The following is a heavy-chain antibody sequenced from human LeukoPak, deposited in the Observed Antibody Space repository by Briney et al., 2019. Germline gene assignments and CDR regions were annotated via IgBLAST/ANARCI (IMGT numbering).Heavy chain of an antibody. J-gene: IGHJ4*02. CDR1: GFTFSSYS. D-gene: IGHD1-1*01. V-gene: IGHV3-48*01. Sequence: GGSLRLSCAASGFTFSSYSMNWVRQAPGKGLEWLSYISFNSNTIYYADSVKGRFTISRDNAKNSLYLQMSSLKAEDTAVYFCARDTTTLVDYWGQGTLVTVSS. CDR2: ISFNSNTI. CDR3: ARDTTTLVDY.